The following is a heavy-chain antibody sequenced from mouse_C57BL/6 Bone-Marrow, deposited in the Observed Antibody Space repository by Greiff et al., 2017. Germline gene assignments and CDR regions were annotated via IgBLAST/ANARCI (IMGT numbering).Heavy chain of an antibody. Sequence: VQLQQSGAELVRPGASVKLSCTASGFNIKDDYMHWVKQRPEQGLEWIGWIDPENGDTEYASKFQGKATITADTSSNTAYLQLSSLTSEDTAVYDCTTGGYYGYWYFDVWGTGTTVTVSS. V-gene: IGHV14-4*01. CDR2: IDPENGDT. J-gene: IGHJ1*03. CDR3: TTGGYYGYWYFDV. CDR1: GFNIKDDY. D-gene: IGHD2-3*01.